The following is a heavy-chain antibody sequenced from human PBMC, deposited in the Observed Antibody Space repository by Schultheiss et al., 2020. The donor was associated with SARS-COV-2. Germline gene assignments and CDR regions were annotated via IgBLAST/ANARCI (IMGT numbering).Heavy chain of an antibody. CDR1: GFSLSTSGVG. CDR2: IDWDDDK. V-gene: IGHV2-70*01. CDR3: ARTRFLEWFDWFDY. Sequence: SGPTLVKPTQTLTLTCTFSGFSLSTSGVGVGWIRQPPGKALEWLALIDWDDDKYYSTSLKTRLTISKDTSKNQVVLTMTNMDPVDTATYYCARTRFLEWFDWFDYWGQGTLVTVSS. D-gene: IGHD3-3*01. J-gene: IGHJ4*02.